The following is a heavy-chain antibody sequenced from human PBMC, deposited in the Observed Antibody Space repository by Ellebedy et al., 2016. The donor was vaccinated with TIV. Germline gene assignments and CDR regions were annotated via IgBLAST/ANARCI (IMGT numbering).Heavy chain of an antibody. J-gene: IGHJ6*03. CDR2: INTNTGNP. V-gene: IGHV7-4-1*02. D-gene: IGHD1-1*01. Sequence: ASVKVSCKASGYTFTGYPMNWVRQAPGQGLEWLGWINTNTGNPTYAQGFTGRFVFSLDTSVSTAYLQVSSLRAEDTAVYYCARDSRYNWNDWDYYHMDVWGKGTTVTVSS. CDR3: ARDSRYNWNDWDYYHMDV. CDR1: GYTFTGYP.